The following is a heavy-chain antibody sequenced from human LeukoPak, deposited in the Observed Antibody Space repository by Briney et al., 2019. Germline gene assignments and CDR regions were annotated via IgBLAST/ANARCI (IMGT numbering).Heavy chain of an antibody. V-gene: IGHV3-23*01. CDR1: GFSFSSCA. Sequence: PGGSLRLSCAASGFSFSSCAMSWVRQAPGKGLEWVSTINGNGYDTYYLDSVKGRFTISRDNSNNLLYLRMNSLRAEDTAVYYCARGSARGQFAGYYRKYNWFDPWGQGDLVTVSS. D-gene: IGHD1-26*01. J-gene: IGHJ5*02. CDR2: INGNGYDT. CDR3: ARGSARGQFAGYYRKYNWFDP.